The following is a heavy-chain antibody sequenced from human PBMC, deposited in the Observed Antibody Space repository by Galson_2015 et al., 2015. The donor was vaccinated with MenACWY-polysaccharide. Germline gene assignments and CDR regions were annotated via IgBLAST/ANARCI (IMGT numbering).Heavy chain of an antibody. V-gene: IGHV3-23*01. CDR3: ARVRYSTGKYQFDY. J-gene: IGHJ4*02. CDR2: IGGSGSNT. CDR1: GFTFSNYA. Sequence: SMRLSCAASGFTFSNYAMSWVRQAPGKGMEWVSTIGGSGSNTNYADPVTGRFTIHRDNSKNSLSLQMSSLRAEDTAVYYCARVRYSTGKYQFDYWGQGTLVAVSS. D-gene: IGHD2-2*01.